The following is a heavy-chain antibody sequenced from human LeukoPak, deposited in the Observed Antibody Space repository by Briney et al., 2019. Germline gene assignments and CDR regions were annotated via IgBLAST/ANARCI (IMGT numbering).Heavy chain of an antibody. CDR1: GGFVSSSSYY. Sequence: SETLSLTCTVSGGFVSSSSYYWGWVRQPPGKGLEWIGSIYYSGTTYYIPSLKSRITISVDTSKNQFSLKLNSVTAADTAVYYCARHGGAAAAIDYWGQGTLVTVSS. J-gene: IGHJ4*02. D-gene: IGHD6-13*01. V-gene: IGHV4-39*01. CDR3: ARHGGAAAAIDY. CDR2: IYYSGTT.